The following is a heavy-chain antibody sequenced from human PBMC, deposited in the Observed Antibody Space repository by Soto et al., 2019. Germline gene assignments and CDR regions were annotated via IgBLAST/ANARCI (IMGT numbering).Heavy chain of an antibody. V-gene: IGHV3-30*18. D-gene: IGHD4-4*01. CDR1: GFTFSSYG. CDR2: ISSDGTSR. CDR3: AKVRVKDYYYYAMDV. J-gene: IGHJ6*02. Sequence: GGSLRLSCAASGFTFSSYGMHWVRQAPGKGLEWVAVISSDGTSRFYADSVKGRFTISRDNSKNTLYLQMNSLRAEDTAMYYCAKVRVKDYYYYAMDVWGQGATVTVSS.